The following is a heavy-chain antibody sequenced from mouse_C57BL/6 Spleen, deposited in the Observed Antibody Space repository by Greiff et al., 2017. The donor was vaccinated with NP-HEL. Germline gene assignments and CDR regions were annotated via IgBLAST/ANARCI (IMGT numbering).Heavy chain of an antibody. D-gene: IGHD2-4*01. V-gene: IGHV5-17*01. CDR2: ISSGSSTI. Sequence: EVHLVESGGGLVKPGGSLKLSCAASGFTFSDYGMHWVRQAPEKGLEWVAYISSGSSTIYYADTVKGRFTISRDNAKNTLFLQMTSLRSEDTAMYYCARDYDYDDDAFAYWGQGTLVTVSA. CDR1: GFTFSDYG. J-gene: IGHJ3*01. CDR3: ARDYDYDDDAFAY.